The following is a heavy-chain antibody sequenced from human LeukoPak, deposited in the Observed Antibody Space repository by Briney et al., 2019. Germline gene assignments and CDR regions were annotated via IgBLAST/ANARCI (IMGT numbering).Heavy chain of an antibody. CDR2: ISSSSSTI. D-gene: IGHD2-21*01. Sequence: GGSLRLSCAASGFTFSSYSMNWVRQAPGKGLEWVSYISSSSSTIYYADSVKGRFTISRDNAKNSLYLQVNSLRAEDTAVYYCARSIPLGYYGMDVWGQGTTVTVSS. CDR3: ARSIPLGYYGMDV. CDR1: GFTFSSYS. J-gene: IGHJ6*02. V-gene: IGHV3-48*04.